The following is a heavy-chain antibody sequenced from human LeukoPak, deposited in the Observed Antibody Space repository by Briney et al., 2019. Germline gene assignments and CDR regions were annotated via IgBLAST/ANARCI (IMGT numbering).Heavy chain of an antibody. CDR2: IYYSGST. CDR3: ARETTVTTIDY. D-gene: IGHD4-11*01. CDR1: GGSISSYY. J-gene: IGHJ4*02. V-gene: IGHV4-59*01. Sequence: NPSETPSLTCTVSGGSISSYYWSWIRQPPGKGLEWIGYIYYSGSTNYNPSLKSRVTISVDTSKNQFSLKLSSVTAADTAVYYCARETTVTTIDYWGQGTLVTVSS.